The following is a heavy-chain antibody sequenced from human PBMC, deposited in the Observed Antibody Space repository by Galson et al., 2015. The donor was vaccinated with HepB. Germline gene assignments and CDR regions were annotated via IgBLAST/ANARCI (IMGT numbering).Heavy chain of an antibody. CDR3: ARTLTGSPAEH. J-gene: IGHJ4*02. D-gene: IGHD3-9*01. CDR2: INYSGGA. V-gene: IGHV4-39*01. Sequence: ETLSLTCTVSGVSISSPNFYWGWIRQPPGRGLEYIGTINYSGGAYYNPSLKSRVTISADTSKNQISLKLSSVTAADTAMYYCARTLTGSPAEHWGQGTLVTVSS. CDR1: GVSISSPNFY.